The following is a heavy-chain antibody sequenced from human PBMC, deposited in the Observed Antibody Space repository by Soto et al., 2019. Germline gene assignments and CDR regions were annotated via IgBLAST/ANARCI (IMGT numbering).Heavy chain of an antibody. Sequence: HPGGSLRLSCAASGFTFSSYGMHWVRQAPGKGLEWVAVISYDGSNKYYADSVKGRFTISRDNSKNTLYLQMNSLRAEDTAVYYCAKLLWFGELPYGMDVWGQGTTVTVSS. CDR1: GFTFSSYG. V-gene: IGHV3-30*18. J-gene: IGHJ6*02. D-gene: IGHD3-10*01. CDR3: AKLLWFGELPYGMDV. CDR2: ISYDGSNK.